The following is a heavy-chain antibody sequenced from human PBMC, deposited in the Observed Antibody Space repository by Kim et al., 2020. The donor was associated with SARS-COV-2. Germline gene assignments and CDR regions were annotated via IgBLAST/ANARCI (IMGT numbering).Heavy chain of an antibody. CDR2: MSDDGKNL. D-gene: IGHD3-3*01. CDR3: ARDPEWYFDSVGPFFFEY. J-gene: IGHJ4*02. CDR1: GFNFSNYA. V-gene: IGHV3-30*09. Sequence: GGSLRLSCVASGFNFSNYAMHWVRQAPGRGLEWVAVMSDDGKNLYYEDSVRGRLAISRDNSKNTLFLQMDNVRDEDSAVYYCARDPEWYFDSVGPFFFEYWGRGTLVTVSS.